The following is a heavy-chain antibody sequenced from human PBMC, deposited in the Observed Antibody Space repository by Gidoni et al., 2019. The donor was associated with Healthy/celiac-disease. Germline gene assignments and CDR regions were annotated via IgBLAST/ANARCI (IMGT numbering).Heavy chain of an antibody. J-gene: IGHJ4*02. V-gene: IGHV1-18*01. CDR1: GYTFTSYG. D-gene: IGHD3-10*01. CDR2: ISAYNGNT. Sequence: VQLVQSGAEVQKPGASVTVSCKASGYTFTSYGTSWVRHAPGQGLEWMGWISAYNGNTNYEQKLQGRVTMTTDTSTSTAYMELRSLRSDDTAVYYCARSIRKITMVRGVIPPPDYWGQGTLVTVSS. CDR3: ARSIRKITMVRGVIPPPDY.